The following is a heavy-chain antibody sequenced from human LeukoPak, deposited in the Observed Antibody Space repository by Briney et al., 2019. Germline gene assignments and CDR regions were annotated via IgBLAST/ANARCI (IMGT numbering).Heavy chain of an antibody. J-gene: IGHJ4*02. CDR1: GYTFTGYY. CDR2: INPNSGGT. D-gene: IGHD3-22*01. Sequence: ASVKVSCKASGYTFTGYYMHWVRQAPGQGLEWMGWINPNSGGTNYAQKLQGRVTMTTDTSTSTAYMELRSLRSDDTAVYYCARGGGITYYYDSSDYWGQGTLVTVSS. V-gene: IGHV1-2*02. CDR3: ARGGGITYYYDSSDY.